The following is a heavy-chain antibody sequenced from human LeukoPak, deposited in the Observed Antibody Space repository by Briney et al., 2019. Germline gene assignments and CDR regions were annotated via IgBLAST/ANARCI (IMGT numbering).Heavy chain of an antibody. CDR3: ARDRPYYYDSSGYYPRINWFDP. Sequence: PGGSLRLSCAASGFTFSSYSMNWVPQAPGKGLEWVSSISSSSSYIYYADSVKGRFTISRDNAKNSLYLQMNSLRAEDTAVYYCARDRPYYYDSSGYYPRINWFDPWGQGTLVTVSS. CDR1: GFTFSSYS. V-gene: IGHV3-21*01. J-gene: IGHJ5*02. D-gene: IGHD3-22*01. CDR2: ISSSSSYI.